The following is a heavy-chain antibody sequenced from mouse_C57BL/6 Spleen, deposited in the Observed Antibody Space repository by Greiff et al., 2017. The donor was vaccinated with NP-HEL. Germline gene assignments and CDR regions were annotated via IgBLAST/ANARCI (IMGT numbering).Heavy chain of an antibody. J-gene: IGHJ2*01. CDR1: GYTFTSYW. D-gene: IGHD1-1*01. Sequence: QVQLQQPGAELVKPGASVKMSCKASGYTFTSYWITWVKQRPGQGLEWIGDIYPGSGSTNYNEKFKSKATLTVDTSSSTAYMQLSSLTSEDSAVYYCARYYYGSSYRNFGYWGQGTTLTVSS. CDR2: IYPGSGST. V-gene: IGHV1-55*01. CDR3: ARYYYGSSYRNFGY.